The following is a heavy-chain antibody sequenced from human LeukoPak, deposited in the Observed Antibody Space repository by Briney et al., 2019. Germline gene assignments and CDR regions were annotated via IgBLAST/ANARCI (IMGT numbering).Heavy chain of an antibody. D-gene: IGHD4/OR15-4a*01. CDR3: AREGPNGTRLSYFDY. CDR1: GVTFSSYW. Sequence: GGTLRLSCAASGVTFSSYWMHCVRQAPGKGLVWVSRINSDGSSTSYADSVKGRFTISRDNAKNTLYLQMNSLRAEDTAVYYCAREGPNGTRLSYFDYWGQGTLVTVSS. V-gene: IGHV3-74*01. CDR2: INSDGSST. J-gene: IGHJ4*02.